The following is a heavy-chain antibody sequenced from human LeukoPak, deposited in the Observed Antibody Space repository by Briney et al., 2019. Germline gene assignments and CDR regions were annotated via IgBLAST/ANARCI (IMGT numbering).Heavy chain of an antibody. V-gene: IGHV1-2*02. Sequence: GASVKVSCKASGYTFTGYYMHWVRQAPGQGLEWMGWINPNSGGTNYAQKFQGRVTMTRDTSISTAYMELSRLRSDDTAVYYCARPLDYYDSSGYYWDGMDVWGQGTTDTVSS. CDR1: GYTFTGYY. CDR2: INPNSGGT. J-gene: IGHJ6*02. CDR3: ARPLDYYDSSGYYWDGMDV. D-gene: IGHD3-22*01.